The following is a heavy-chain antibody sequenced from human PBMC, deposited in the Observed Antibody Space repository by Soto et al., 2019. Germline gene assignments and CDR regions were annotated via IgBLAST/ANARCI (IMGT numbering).Heavy chain of an antibody. CDR1: GDTFTSYY. J-gene: IGHJ4*02. CDR2: INPSGGT. Sequence: QVQLVQSGAEVKKPGASVKISCKASGDTFTSYYMHWVRQAPGQGLEWMGIINPSGGTRYAQKFQGRVTMTRDTSTGTVYMELSSLRSEDTAMYYCARVYCSGGSCYGIDYWGQGTLVTVSS. V-gene: IGHV1-46*01. CDR3: ARVYCSGGSCYGIDY. D-gene: IGHD2-15*01.